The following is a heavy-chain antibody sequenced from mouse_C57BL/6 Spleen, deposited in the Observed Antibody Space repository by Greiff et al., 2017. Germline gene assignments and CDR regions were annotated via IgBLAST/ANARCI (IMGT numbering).Heavy chain of an antibody. CDR3: STAQAHSMDD. V-gene: IGHV1-80*01. D-gene: IGHD3-2*02. Sequence: VQLQQSGAELVKPGASVKISCKASGYAFSSYWMNWVKQRPGKGLEGIGQIYPGDGDTTYNGKFKGKATLTADKSYSTAYMPLSSLASEDSAVYFCSTAQAHSMDDWGQGTSVTVSS. CDR1: GYAFSSYW. CDR2: IYPGDGDT. J-gene: IGHJ4*01.